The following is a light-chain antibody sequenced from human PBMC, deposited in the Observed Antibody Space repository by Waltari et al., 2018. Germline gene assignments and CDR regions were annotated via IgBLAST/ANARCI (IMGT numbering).Light chain of an antibody. Sequence: EIVLTQSPAPLSLSPGERATLSCRASQSVGSYLAWYQQKPGQAPRLLIDDASNRATGIPARFSGSGSGTDFTLTISSLEPEDFAIYYCQQRSNRPLTFGGGTKVEIK. J-gene: IGKJ4*01. CDR3: QQRSNRPLT. CDR1: QSVGSY. V-gene: IGKV3-11*01. CDR2: DAS.